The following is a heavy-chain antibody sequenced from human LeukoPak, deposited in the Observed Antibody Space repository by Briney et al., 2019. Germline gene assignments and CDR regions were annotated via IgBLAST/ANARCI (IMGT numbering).Heavy chain of an antibody. CDR2: IRSDGSST. CDR3: AGVLGVRDLAYFDY. CDR1: GFTFNTYW. V-gene: IGHV3-74*01. J-gene: IGHJ4*01. D-gene: IGHD3-10*01. Sequence: PGGSLRLSCAASGFTFNTYWMHWVCQAPGKGLVWVSRIRSDGSSTSYADSVRGRFTISRDNAKNTLYLQMNSLRAEDTAVYYCAGVLGVRDLAYFDYWGHGTLVTVSS.